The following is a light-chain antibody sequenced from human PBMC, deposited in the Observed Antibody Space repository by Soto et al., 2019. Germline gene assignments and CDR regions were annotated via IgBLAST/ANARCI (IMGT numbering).Light chain of an antibody. CDR3: QQYGGSPPWT. CDR1: QTVINNF. V-gene: IGKV3-20*01. J-gene: IGKJ1*01. CDR2: GAS. Sequence: EIVLTQSPGTLSLSAGERATLSCRASQTVINNFLAWYQQKPGQAPRLLISGASFRAAGIPDRFSGSGSGADFPLTISRLEPEDFAVYYCQQYGGSPPWTFGQGTKVEI.